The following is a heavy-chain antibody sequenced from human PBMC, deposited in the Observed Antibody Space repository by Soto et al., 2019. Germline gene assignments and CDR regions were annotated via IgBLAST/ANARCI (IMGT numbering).Heavy chain of an antibody. J-gene: IGHJ1*01. CDR3: ARDRVESGYPEYFQH. D-gene: IGHD3-22*01. CDR2: IYSGGST. CDR1: GFTVSSNY. Sequence: EVPLVESGGGLIQPGGSLRLSCAASGFTVSSNYMSWVRQAPGKGLEWVSVIYSGGSTYYADSVKGRFTISRDNSKNTLYLQMNSQRAEDTAVYYCARDRVESGYPEYFQHWGQGTLVTVSS. V-gene: IGHV3-53*01.